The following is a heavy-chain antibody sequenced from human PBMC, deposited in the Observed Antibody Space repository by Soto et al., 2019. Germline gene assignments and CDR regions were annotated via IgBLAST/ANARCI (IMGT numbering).Heavy chain of an antibody. J-gene: IGHJ5*02. Sequence: QVQLVQSGAEVQKPASSVKVSCKASGGTFSSYAISWVRQAPGQGLEWMGGIIPIFGTANYAQRFQGRVTITADKSTSTAYMELSSLRSEDTAVYYCARGGYYDILTAFDPWGQGTLVTVSS. V-gene: IGHV1-69*06. D-gene: IGHD3-9*01. CDR1: GGTFSSYA. CDR3: ARGGYYDILTAFDP. CDR2: IIPIFGTA.